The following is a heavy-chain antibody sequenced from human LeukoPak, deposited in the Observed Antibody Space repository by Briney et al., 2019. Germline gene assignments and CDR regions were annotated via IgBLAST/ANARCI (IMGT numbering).Heavy chain of an antibody. Sequence: GESLKISCKGSGYSFTTYWIGCVRQMPGNGLEWMGVIYPGDSDTRYSPSFQGQVTISADKSSSTAYLQWSSLKASDTAMYYCARRSGDHYFDNWGQGTLVTVSS. CDR3: ARRSGDHYFDN. D-gene: IGHD4-17*01. V-gene: IGHV5-51*01. CDR2: IYPGDSDT. J-gene: IGHJ4*02. CDR1: GYSFTTYW.